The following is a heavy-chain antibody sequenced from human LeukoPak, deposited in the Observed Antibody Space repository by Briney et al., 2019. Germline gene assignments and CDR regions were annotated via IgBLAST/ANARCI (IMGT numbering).Heavy chain of an antibody. CDR1: GHTLSELS. Sequence: ASVKVSCKVSGHTLSELSIHWVRQAPGKGLEWMGGFDPEDGETICAQRFQGRVTMTEDTSTDTAYMDLRSLRSEDTAVYYCVIAPLWFGEFDDYWGQGTLVTVSS. CDR3: VIAPLWFGEFDDY. V-gene: IGHV1-24*01. CDR2: FDPEDGET. J-gene: IGHJ4*02. D-gene: IGHD3-10*01.